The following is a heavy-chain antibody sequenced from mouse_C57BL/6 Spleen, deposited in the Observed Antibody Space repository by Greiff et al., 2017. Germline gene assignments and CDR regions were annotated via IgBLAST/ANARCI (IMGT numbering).Heavy chain of an antibody. D-gene: IGHD1-1*01. J-gene: IGHJ4*01. Sequence: QVQLQQSGAELARPGASVKLSCTASGYTFTSYGISWVKQSTGQGLEWIGELYTRSGNTYSNEKFTGKATLTANKTSSKEYMVLRSLTSEDSAVYVCAAPPLYYGSSSYAMDYWGQGTSVTVSS. CDR2: LYTRSGNT. V-gene: IGHV1-81*01. CDR1: GYTFTSYG. CDR3: AAPPLYYGSSSYAMDY.